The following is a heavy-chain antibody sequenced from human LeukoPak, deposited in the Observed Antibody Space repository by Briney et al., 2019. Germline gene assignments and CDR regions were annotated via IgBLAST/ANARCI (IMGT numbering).Heavy chain of an antibody. Sequence: GASVKVSCKTSGYTFTSYYMHWVRQAPGLGPEWMGIISPTGGTTNYAQKFQGRVTMTRDTSTSTAYMELSSLRSEDTAVYYCARVANSAAFDIWGQGTMVTVSS. V-gene: IGHV1-46*01. CDR3: ARVANSAAFDI. CDR1: GYTFTSYY. D-gene: IGHD4-23*01. CDR2: ISPTGGTT. J-gene: IGHJ3*02.